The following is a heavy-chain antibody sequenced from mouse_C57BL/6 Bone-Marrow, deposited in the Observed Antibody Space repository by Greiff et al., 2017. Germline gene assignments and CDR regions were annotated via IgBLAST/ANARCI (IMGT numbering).Heavy chain of an antibody. Sequence: VKLMESGAELVRPGASVTLSCKASGYTFTDYEMHWVKQTPVHGLEWIGAIDPETGCTAYNQKFKGKAILTADKSSSTAYMELRSLTSEDSAVYYCTTTVVATPYFDYWGQGTTLTVSS. CDR1: GYTFTDYE. CDR2: IDPETGCT. D-gene: IGHD1-1*01. V-gene: IGHV1-15*01. J-gene: IGHJ2*01. CDR3: TTTVVATPYFDY.